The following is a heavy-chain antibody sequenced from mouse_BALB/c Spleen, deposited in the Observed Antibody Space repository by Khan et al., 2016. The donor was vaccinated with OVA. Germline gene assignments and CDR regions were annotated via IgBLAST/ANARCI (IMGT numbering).Heavy chain of an antibody. CDR2: INPSDGDS. D-gene: IGHD4-1*01. V-gene: IGHV1-53*01. CDR1: GYTFTSYY. Sequence: QIQLVQSGTELVKPGASVRLSCKASGYTFTSYYMYWVKQRPGQGLEWIGEINPSDGDSNFNENFKSKATLTVDKSSTTAYMQLSSLTSEDSAVDYCTRSGYGTFAYWGQGTLVTVSA. CDR3: TRSGYGTFAY. J-gene: IGHJ3*01.